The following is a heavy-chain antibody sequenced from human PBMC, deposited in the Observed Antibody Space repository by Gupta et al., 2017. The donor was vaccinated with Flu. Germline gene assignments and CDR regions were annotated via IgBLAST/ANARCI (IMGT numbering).Heavy chain of an antibody. V-gene: IGHV3-33*01. J-gene: IGHJ3*02. Sequence: VRQAPGKGPEWVAVIWADGINKFYADSVKGRFTMSRDNSKNTLLLQMNSLRAEDTAVYHCVRERGPFDAFDIWGQGTVVTVSS. CDR3: VRERGPFDAFDI. CDR2: IWADGINK.